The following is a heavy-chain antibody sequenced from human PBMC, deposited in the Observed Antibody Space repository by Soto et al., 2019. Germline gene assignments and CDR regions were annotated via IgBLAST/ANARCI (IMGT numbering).Heavy chain of an antibody. CDR2: SSFDGGNK. CDR1: GFNFSGYG. V-gene: IGHV3-30*02. CDR3: ARARRSSSWTTNS. D-gene: IGHD2-8*01. J-gene: IGHJ5*02. Sequence: QVQLVESEGGVVQPGGSLRLSCEVSGFNFSGYGMNWVRQAPGKGLEWGAFSSFDGGNKYHADSVKGRFTISRDNSKNTLYLQMNSLREGDTGVYYCARARRSSSWTTNSWGQGTLVTVSS.